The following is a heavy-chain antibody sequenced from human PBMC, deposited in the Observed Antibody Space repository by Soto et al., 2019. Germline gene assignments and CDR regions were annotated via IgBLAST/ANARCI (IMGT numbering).Heavy chain of an antibody. CDR3: ESRVTYYYDSSGYYYGGYFDY. J-gene: IGHJ4*02. D-gene: IGHD3-22*01. V-gene: IGHV3-66*01. Sequence: GGSLRLSCAASGFTFISYGMSWVRQAPGKGLEWVSVIYSGGSTYYADSVKGRFTISRDNSKNTLYLQMNSLRAEDTAVYYCESRVTYYYDSSGYYYGGYFDYWGQGTLVTVSS. CDR2: IYSGGST. CDR1: GFTFISYG.